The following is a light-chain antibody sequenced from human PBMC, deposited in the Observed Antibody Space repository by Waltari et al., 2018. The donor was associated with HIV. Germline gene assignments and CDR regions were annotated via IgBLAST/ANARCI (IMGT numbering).Light chain of an antibody. CDR1: QSIYKY. J-gene: IGKJ2*01. CDR3: QQSYSVPYA. CDR2: AAS. Sequence: DIQMTQSPSSMSASVGDRVTIVCRASQSIYKYLNWYQQEPGKAPKLLIYAASNLQSGVPSRFSGSGSGTDFTLTITGLRPEDFAAYYCQQSYSVPYAFGQGTKVEIK. V-gene: IGKV1-39*01.